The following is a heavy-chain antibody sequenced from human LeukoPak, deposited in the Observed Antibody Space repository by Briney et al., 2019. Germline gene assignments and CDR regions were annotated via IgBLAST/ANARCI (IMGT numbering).Heavy chain of an antibody. Sequence: SETLSLTCTVSGGSTSSTSYYWGWIRQPPGKGLEWIATIYYSGSTYYNPSLKSRVTISLDTSKNQFSLRMTSVTAADTAVYYCARQLQREYSYGFGDYWGQGTLATVSS. J-gene: IGHJ4*02. CDR3: ARQLQREYSYGFGDY. CDR1: GGSTSSTSYY. D-gene: IGHD5-18*01. V-gene: IGHV4-39*01. CDR2: IYYSGST.